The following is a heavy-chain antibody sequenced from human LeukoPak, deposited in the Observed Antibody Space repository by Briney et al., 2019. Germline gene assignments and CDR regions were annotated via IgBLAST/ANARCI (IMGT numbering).Heavy chain of an antibody. D-gene: IGHD3-10*02. CDR3: ARHMFNVSFFYYFDV. V-gene: IGHV4-39*01. J-gene: IGHJ6*03. CDR2: IHYRGRT. CDR1: GGSITSSGCX. Sequence: SEPLSLPGIVPGGSITSSGCXWGGXRQPXXXXXEWIVGIHYRGRTSYSPSVKSRLTTTLDTPKSQFCLRLSSMTAADTAVYYCARHMFNVSFFYYFDVWGKATTVTVSS.